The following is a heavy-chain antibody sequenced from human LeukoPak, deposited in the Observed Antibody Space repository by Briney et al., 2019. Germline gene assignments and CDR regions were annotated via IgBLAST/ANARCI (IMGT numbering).Heavy chain of an antibody. V-gene: IGHV4-59*01. CDR3: ATYRAGGTVPTFDY. Sequence: ASETLSLTCTVSGGSISSYYWSWIRQPPGKGLEWIGYIYYSGSTNYNPSLKSRVTISVDTSMHQLSLKLRSVTAADTAVYYCATYRAGGTVPTFDYWGQGTLVTVSS. CDR1: GGSISSYY. J-gene: IGHJ4*02. D-gene: IGHD6-13*01. CDR2: IYYSGST.